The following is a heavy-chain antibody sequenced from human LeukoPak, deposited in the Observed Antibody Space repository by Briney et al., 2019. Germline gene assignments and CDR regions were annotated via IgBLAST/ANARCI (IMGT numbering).Heavy chain of an antibody. J-gene: IGHJ4*02. D-gene: IGHD1-26*01. V-gene: IGHV4-31*03. CDR3: ARQGADYYFDY. Sequence: PSETLSLTCTVSGGSISSGGYYWSWIRQHPGKGLEWIGYIYYSGSTYYNPSLKSRVTISVDTSKNQFSLELSSVTAVDTAVYYCARQGADYYFDYWGQGTLVTVSS. CDR2: IYYSGST. CDR1: GGSISSGGYY.